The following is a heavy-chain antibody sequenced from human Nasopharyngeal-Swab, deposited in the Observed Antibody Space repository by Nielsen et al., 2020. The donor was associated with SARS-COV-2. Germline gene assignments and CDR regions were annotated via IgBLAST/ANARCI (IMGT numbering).Heavy chain of an antibody. J-gene: IGHJ4*02. Sequence: WIRQPPGKGLEWIGYIYYSGSTNYNPSLKSRVTISVDTSKIQFSLKLSSVTAADTAVYYCASKRGYSGYEFDYWGQGTLVTVSS. V-gene: IGHV4-59*01. CDR2: IYYSGST. CDR3: ASKRGYSGYEFDY. D-gene: IGHD5-12*01.